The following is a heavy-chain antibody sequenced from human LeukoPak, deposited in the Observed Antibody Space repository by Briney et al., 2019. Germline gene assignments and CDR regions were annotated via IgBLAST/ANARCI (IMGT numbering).Heavy chain of an antibody. V-gene: IGHV3-48*04. CDR3: AELGITMIGGV. CDR2: ISSSGSTI. J-gene: IGHJ6*04. D-gene: IGHD3-10*02. Sequence: GGSLRLSCAASRFTFRYYDMNHYGMNWVRQAPGKGLEWVSYISSSGSTIYYADSVKGRFTISRDNAKNSLYLQMNSLRAEDTAVYYCAELGITMIGGVWGKGTTVTISS. CDR1: RFTFRYYDMNHYG.